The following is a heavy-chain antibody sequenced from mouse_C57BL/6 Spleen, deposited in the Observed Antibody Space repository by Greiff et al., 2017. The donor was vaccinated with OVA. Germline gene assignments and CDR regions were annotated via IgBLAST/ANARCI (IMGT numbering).Heavy chain of an antibody. J-gene: IGHJ4*01. D-gene: IGHD4-1*01. V-gene: IGHV5-6*01. Sequence: EVQRVESGGDLVKPGGSLKLSCAASGFTFSSYGMSWVRQTPDKRLEWVATISSGGSYTYYPDSVKGRFTISRDNAKNTLYLQMSSLKSEDTAMYYCARLTGTGRAMDYWGQGTSVTVSS. CDR3: ARLTGTGRAMDY. CDR2: ISSGGSYT. CDR1: GFTFSSYG.